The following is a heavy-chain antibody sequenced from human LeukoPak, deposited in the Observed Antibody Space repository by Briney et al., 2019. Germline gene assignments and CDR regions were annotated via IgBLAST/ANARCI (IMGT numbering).Heavy chain of an antibody. J-gene: IGHJ4*02. CDR2: INEAGSEK. CDR3: ARAKELNDY. V-gene: IGHV3-7*01. Sequence: GGSLRLSCVVSGFTFSDYWMTWVRQAPGKGLEWVANINEAGSEKHYVDSVKGRFTISKDNAKNSLYLQMNSLRVEDTAIYYCARAKELNDYWGQGTLVTVSS. CDR1: GFTFSDYW. D-gene: IGHD2/OR15-2a*01.